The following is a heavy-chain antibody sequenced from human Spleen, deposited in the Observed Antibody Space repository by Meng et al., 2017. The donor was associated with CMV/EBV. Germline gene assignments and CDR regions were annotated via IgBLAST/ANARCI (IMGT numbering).Heavy chain of an antibody. D-gene: IGHD2/OR15-2a*01. CDR1: ISSSSYY. J-gene: IGHJ6*02. V-gene: IGHV4-39*07. CDR2: IYYGGST. CDR3: ARDFYVYPPNYHYFYGMDF. Sequence: ISSSSYYWGWIRQPPGKGLEWIGSIYYGGSTYYNPSLKSRVTISVDTSKNQFSLKLNSVTAADTAVYYCARDFYVYPPNYHYFYGMDFWGQGTLVTVSS.